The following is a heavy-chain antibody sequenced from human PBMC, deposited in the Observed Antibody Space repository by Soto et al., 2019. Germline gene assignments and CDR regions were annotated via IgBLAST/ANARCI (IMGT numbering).Heavy chain of an antibody. CDR2: IYYSGST. Sequence: ASETLSLTCTVSGGSISSSSYYWGWIRQPPGKGLEWIGSIYYSGSTCYNPSLKSRVTISVDTSKNQFSLKLSSVTAADTAVYYCARHLRFLEWLMLRWFDPWGQGTLVTVSS. CDR3: ARHLRFLEWLMLRWFDP. V-gene: IGHV4-39*01. D-gene: IGHD3-3*01. J-gene: IGHJ5*02. CDR1: GGSISSSSYY.